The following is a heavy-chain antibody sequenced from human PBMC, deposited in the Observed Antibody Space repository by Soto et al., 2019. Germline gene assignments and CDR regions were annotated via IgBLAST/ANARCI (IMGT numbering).Heavy chain of an antibody. CDR3: ARGRITMIVGALDDSDI. Sequence: VNVSCQASGGTFSSYAISWVRQAPGQGLEWMGGIIPIFGTANYAQKFQGRVTITADKSTSTAYMELSSLRSEDTAVYYCARGRITMIVGALDDSDIRGQATMVTVSS. D-gene: IGHD3-22*01. V-gene: IGHV1-69*13. J-gene: IGHJ3*02. CDR1: GGTFSSYA. CDR2: IIPIFGTA.